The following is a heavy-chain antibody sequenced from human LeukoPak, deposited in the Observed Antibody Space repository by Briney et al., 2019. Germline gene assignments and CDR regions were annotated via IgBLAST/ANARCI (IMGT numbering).Heavy chain of an antibody. CDR2: INHSGST. D-gene: IGHD2-2*01. V-gene: IGHV4-34*01. CDR3: ARGSTYCSSTSCYPAYYYYYMDV. CDR1: GGSFSGYY. Sequence: SETLSLTCAVYGGSFSGYYWSWIRQPPGKGLEWIGEINHSGSTNYNPSLKSRVTISVDTSKNQFSLKLSSVTAADTAVYYCARGSTYCSSTSCYPAYYYYYMDVWGKGTTVTVSS. J-gene: IGHJ6*03.